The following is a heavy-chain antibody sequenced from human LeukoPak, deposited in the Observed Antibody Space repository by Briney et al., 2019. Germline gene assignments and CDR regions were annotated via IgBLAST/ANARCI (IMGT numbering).Heavy chain of an antibody. CDR1: GFTFSSYW. V-gene: IGHV3-7*01. D-gene: IGHD3-10*01. Sequence: GGSLRLSCAASGFTFSSYWMSWVRQAPGKGLEWVANIKQDGSEKYYVDSVKGRFTTSRDNAKNSLYLQMNSLRAEDTAVYYCAREGVGDFFDYWGQGTLVTVSS. CDR2: IKQDGSEK. J-gene: IGHJ4*02. CDR3: AREGVGDFFDY.